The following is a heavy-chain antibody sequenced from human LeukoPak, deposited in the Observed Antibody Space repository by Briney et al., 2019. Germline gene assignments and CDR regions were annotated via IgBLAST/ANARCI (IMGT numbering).Heavy chain of an antibody. J-gene: IGHJ4*02. D-gene: IGHD1-26*01. CDR2: FDPEDGET. Sequence: ASVKVSCKVSGYTLTELSMHWVRQAPGKGLEWMGGFDPEDGETIYAQKFQGRVTMTEDTSTDTAYMELSSLRSEDTAVYYCATSHPGLLPFDYWGQGTLVTVSS. CDR1: GYTLTELS. V-gene: IGHV1-24*01. CDR3: ATSHPGLLPFDY.